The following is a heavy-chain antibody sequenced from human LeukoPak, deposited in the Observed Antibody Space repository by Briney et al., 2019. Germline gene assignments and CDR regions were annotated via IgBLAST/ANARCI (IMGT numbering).Heavy chain of an antibody. D-gene: IGHD3-22*01. Sequence: PSETLSLTCTVSGGSTSSFFWNWIRQPPGKGLEWIGHIYTSGSTNYNPSLKSRVTISVDTSKNQLSLKLSSVTAADTAVYYCARMEDSSGLSFDYWGQGTLVTVSS. J-gene: IGHJ4*02. CDR2: IYTSGST. V-gene: IGHV4-4*09. CDR1: GGSTSSFF. CDR3: ARMEDSSGLSFDY.